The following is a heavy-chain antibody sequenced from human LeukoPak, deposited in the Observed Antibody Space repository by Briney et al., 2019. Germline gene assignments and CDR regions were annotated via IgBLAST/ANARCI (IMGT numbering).Heavy chain of an antibody. Sequence: PSETLSLTCTVSGDSISSGDYYWSWIRQPAGKGLEWIGRISSSGSTNYNPSLKNRVTISLDTSKNQFSLKLSSVTAADTAVYYCARVGRGEQWLVRYYYYYMDVWGKGTTVTVSS. J-gene: IGHJ6*03. V-gene: IGHV4-61*02. CDR2: ISSSGST. CDR1: GDSISSGDYY. D-gene: IGHD6-19*01. CDR3: ARVGRGEQWLVRYYYYYMDV.